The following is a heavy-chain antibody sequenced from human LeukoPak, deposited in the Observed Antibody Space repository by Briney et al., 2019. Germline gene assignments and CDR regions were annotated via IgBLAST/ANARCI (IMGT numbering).Heavy chain of an antibody. CDR2: ISGSGGST. CDR3: AKAELGRAYYYYYMDV. J-gene: IGHJ6*03. Sequence: GGSLRLSCAAPGFTFSSYAMSWVRQAPGKGLEWVSAISGSGGSTYYADSVKGRFTISRDNSKNTLYLQMNSLRAEHTAVYYCAKAELGRAYYYYYMDVWGKGTTVTVSS. V-gene: IGHV3-23*01. CDR1: GFTFSSYA. D-gene: IGHD1-7*01.